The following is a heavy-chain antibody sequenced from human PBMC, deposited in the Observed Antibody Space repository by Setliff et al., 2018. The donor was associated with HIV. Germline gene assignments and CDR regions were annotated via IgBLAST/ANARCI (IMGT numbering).Heavy chain of an antibody. D-gene: IGHD3-22*01. Sequence: PGGSLRLSCAASGFTFSSYSMNWVRQAPGKGLEWVSSISSSSSYIYYADSVKGRFTISRDNAKNSLYLQMNSLRAEDTAVYYCARDFTYYYDSSGYQGFDPWGQGTLVTVSS. CDR1: GFTFSSYS. V-gene: IGHV3-21*01. CDR2: ISSSSSYI. CDR3: ARDFTYYYDSSGYQGFDP. J-gene: IGHJ5*02.